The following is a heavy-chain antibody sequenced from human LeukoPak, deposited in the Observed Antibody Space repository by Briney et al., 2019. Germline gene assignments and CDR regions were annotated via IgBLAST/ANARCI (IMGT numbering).Heavy chain of an antibody. CDR2: IYVGDSDV. Sequence: GESLKISCKGSGYSFTNSWIGWVRQMPGKGLEWMGIIYVGDSDVRYSPSFQGQVTISADKSISSAYLQRSSLKVSDTAMYYCARHGGRYSHSIDSWGQGTLVTVSS. D-gene: IGHD1-26*01. V-gene: IGHV5-51*01. CDR3: ARHGGRYSHSIDS. J-gene: IGHJ4*02. CDR1: GYSFTNSW.